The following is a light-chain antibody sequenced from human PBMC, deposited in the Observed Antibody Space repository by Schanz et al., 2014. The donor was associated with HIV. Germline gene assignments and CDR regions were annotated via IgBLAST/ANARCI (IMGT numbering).Light chain of an antibody. CDR2: EAS. CDR1: QGVGTW. V-gene: IGKV1D-16*02. J-gene: IGKJ1*01. Sequence: DIQMTQSPSTLSASVGDRVTITCRARQGVGTWLAWYQQKPGKAPKLLISEASSLQSGVPSRFSGRGSGTDFTLTISSLQPDGYATYYCLQYHAYPWTFGQGTNVDVK. CDR3: LQYHAYPWT.